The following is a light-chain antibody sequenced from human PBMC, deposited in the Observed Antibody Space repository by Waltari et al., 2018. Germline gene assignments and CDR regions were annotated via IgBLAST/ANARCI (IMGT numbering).Light chain of an antibody. CDR2: QAT. CDR1: QSVGSW. J-gene: IGKJ3*01. V-gene: IGKV1-5*03. CDR3: KRYNSYPIT. Sequence: DIQMTQSPSTLSASVGDRVTITCRASQSVGSWLAWYQQKPGKAPKLLIYQATSLERGVPSRFSASGSGTEFTLTISSLQPDDFATYYCKRYNSYPITFGPGTKVDI.